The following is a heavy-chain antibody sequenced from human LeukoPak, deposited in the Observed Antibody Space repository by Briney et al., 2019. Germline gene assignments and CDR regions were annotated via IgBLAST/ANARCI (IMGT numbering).Heavy chain of an antibody. J-gene: IGHJ4*02. Sequence: PGGSLILSCAASGFPFSDYAMRWVRQAPGKGLEWVSAISGSGGSTYYADSVKGRFTISRDNSKNTLYLQMNSLRAEDTAVYYCAKAPQFGDTAMVVFDYWGQGTLVTVSS. V-gene: IGHV3-23*01. CDR1: GFPFSDYA. CDR2: ISGSGGST. CDR3: AKAPQFGDTAMVVFDY. D-gene: IGHD5-18*01.